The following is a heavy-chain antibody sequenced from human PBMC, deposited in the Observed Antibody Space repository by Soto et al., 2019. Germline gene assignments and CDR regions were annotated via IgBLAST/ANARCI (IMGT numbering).Heavy chain of an antibody. J-gene: IGHJ4*02. CDR2: MNPNSGNT. D-gene: IGHD1-26*01. V-gene: IGHV1-8*01. Sequence: ASVKVSCKASGYTFTSYDINWVRQATGQGLEWMGWMNPNSGNTGYAQKFQGRVTMTEDTSTDTAYMELSSLRSEDTAVYYCATDTLRIVGDLGGFDYWGQGTLVTVSS. CDR3: ATDTLRIVGDLGGFDY. CDR1: GYTFTSYD.